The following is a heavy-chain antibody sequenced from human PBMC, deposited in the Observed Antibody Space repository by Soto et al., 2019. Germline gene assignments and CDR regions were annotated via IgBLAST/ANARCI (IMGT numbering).Heavy chain of an antibody. D-gene: IGHD3-3*01. J-gene: IGHJ4*02. CDR3: ARGEYYDFWSGPIDY. CDR2: TYYRSKWYN. V-gene: IGHV6-1*01. Sequence: SQTLSLTCAISGDSVSSNTAAWHWIRQSPSRGLEWLGRTYYRSKWYNDYAVSVKSRITINPDTSKNQFSLQLNSVTPEDTAVYYCARGEYYDFWSGPIDYWGQGTLVTVSS. CDR1: GDSVSSNTAA.